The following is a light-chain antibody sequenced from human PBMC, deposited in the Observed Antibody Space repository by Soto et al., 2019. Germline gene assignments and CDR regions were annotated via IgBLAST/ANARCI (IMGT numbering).Light chain of an antibody. CDR2: GTS. CDR1: QSVGSSY. Sequence: EIVLTQSSGTLSLSPGERANLSCRARQSVGSSYLAWYQQKPGQAPRLLIYGTSSRATAIPDRFSGSGSGTDFTLTISRLEPEDFAVYYCQQYGSSSWTFGQGTKVDIK. V-gene: IGKV3-20*01. CDR3: QQYGSSSWT. J-gene: IGKJ1*01.